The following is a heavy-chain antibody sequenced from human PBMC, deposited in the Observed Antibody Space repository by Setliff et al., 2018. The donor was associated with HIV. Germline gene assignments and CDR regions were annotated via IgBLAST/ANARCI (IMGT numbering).Heavy chain of an antibody. CDR1: GYSFTTYW. CDR2: IYPGDSDT. V-gene: IGHV5-51*01. CDR3: AQKTLQGYCSGGSCYGVFDY. J-gene: IGHJ4*02. Sequence: GESLKISCKGSGYSFTTYWIGWVRQMPGKGLEWMGIIYPGDSDTRYSPSFQGQGTISADKSISTAYLQWSSLKASDTATYYCAQKTLQGYCSGGSCYGVFDYWGQGTLVTVSS. D-gene: IGHD2-15*01.